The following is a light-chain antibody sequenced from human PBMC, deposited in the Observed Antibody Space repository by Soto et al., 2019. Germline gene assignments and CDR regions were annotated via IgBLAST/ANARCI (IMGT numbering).Light chain of an antibody. J-gene: IGLJ2*01. V-gene: IGLV1-47*01. CDR3: AAWDGSLNALV. CDR1: RSNIGSNY. Sequence: QSVLTQPPSASGTPGQRVTISCSGSRSNIGSNYVYWYQQLPATAPKLVIYRNNQRPSGVPDRFSGSKSGTSASLAISGLRSEDEADYYCAAWDGSLNALVFGGGTKLTVL. CDR2: RNN.